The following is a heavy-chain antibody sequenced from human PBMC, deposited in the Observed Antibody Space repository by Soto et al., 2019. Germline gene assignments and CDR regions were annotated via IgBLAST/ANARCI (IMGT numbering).Heavy chain of an antibody. Sequence: SVKVSCKASGGTFSSYPINWVRQAPGQGLEWMGGIIPFFGSTHSAQKFQGRLTITADESTSTTYMELSSLRSEDTAVYYCASRPVMEVAQYGNWFDPWGQGTLVTVSS. CDR2: IIPFFGST. CDR1: GGTFSSYP. J-gene: IGHJ5*02. D-gene: IGHD2-15*01. CDR3: ASRPVMEVAQYGNWFDP. V-gene: IGHV1-69*13.